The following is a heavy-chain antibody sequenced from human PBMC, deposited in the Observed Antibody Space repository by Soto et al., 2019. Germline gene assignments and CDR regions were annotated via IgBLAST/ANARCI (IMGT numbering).Heavy chain of an antibody. Sequence: QVQLQESGPGLVKPSETLSLTCTVSGDSISRYYWSWIRQAPGKGLEWIGYVYYRGNTNYNSSLKRRVTISVDTSKSQFSLKLSSVTAADTAVYYCARDRGGYVDTGYGMDVWGQGTTVTVSS. V-gene: IGHV4-59*01. D-gene: IGHD3-22*01. CDR3: ARDRGGYVDTGYGMDV. CDR2: VYYRGNT. CDR1: GDSISRYY. J-gene: IGHJ6*02.